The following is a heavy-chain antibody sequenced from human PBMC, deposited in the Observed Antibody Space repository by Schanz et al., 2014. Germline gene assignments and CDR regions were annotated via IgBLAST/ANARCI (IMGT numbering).Heavy chain of an antibody. V-gene: IGHV3-33*01. J-gene: IGHJ4*02. Sequence: GQLAESGGGLVQPGGSLRLSCAASGFIFSNYGMHWVRQAPGKGLEWVAVIWSDGSGKYYADSVKGRFTISRDNSRNTLYLQMNSLRTEDTAVYYCASPSGYSDYGTYFDFWGQGTLVTVSS. CDR1: GFIFSNYG. CDR2: IWSDGSGK. CDR3: ASPSGYSDYGTYFDF. D-gene: IGHD5-12*01.